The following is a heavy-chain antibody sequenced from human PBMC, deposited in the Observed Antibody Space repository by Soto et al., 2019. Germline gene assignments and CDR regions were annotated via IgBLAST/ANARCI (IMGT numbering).Heavy chain of an antibody. Sequence: GASVKVSCEASGYTFTSYGISWVRQAPGQGLEWMGWISAYNGNTNYAQKLQGRVTMTTDTSTSTAYMELRSLRSDDTAVYYCARDLIVPAATWFDPWGQGTLVTVPQ. J-gene: IGHJ5*02. D-gene: IGHD2-2*01. V-gene: IGHV1-18*01. CDR1: GYTFTSYG. CDR3: ARDLIVPAATWFDP. CDR2: ISAYNGNT.